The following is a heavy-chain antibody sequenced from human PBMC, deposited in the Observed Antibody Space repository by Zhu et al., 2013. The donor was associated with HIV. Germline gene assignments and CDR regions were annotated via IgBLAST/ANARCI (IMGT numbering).Heavy chain of an antibody. CDR2: IIPIFGSP. CDR1: GGTFSSYA. J-gene: IGHJ6*02. V-gene: IGHV1-69*06. CDR3: ARGTLRDSLGLPVVPAAIHGDFYYDMDV. D-gene: IGHD2-2*02. Sequence: QVQLVQSGAEVKKPGSSVKVSCKASGGTFSSYAISWVRQAPGQGLEWMGGIIPIFGSPNYAQKFQGRVTITADKATSTAYMELTSLRSDDTAVYYCARGTLRDSLGLPVVPAAIHGDFYYDMDVWGQGTTVTVSS.